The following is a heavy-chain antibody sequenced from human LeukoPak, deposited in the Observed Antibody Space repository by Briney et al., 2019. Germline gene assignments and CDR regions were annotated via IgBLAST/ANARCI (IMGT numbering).Heavy chain of an antibody. Sequence: SETLSLTCTVSGGSISSSSYYWGWIRQPPGKGLEWIGSIYYSGSTYYNPSLKSRVTISVDTSKNQFSLKLSSVTAADTAIYFCAKDPRPGYGSGWSYFGQWGQGTLVTVSS. D-gene: IGHD6-19*01. CDR2: IYYSGST. V-gene: IGHV4-39*07. J-gene: IGHJ4*02. CDR3: AKDPRPGYGSGWSYFGQ. CDR1: GGSISSSSYY.